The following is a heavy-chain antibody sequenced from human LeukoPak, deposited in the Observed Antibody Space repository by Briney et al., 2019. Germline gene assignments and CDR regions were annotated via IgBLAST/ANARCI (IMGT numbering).Heavy chain of an antibody. Sequence: SETLSLTCTVSGGSISSYYWSWIRQPAGKGLEWIGRIYTSGSTNYNPSLKSRVTMSVDTSKNQFSLKLSSVTAADTAVYYCAAVQPDLRDYYYYMDVWGKGTTVTVSS. CDR3: AAVQPDLRDYYYYMDV. V-gene: IGHV4-4*07. J-gene: IGHJ6*03. CDR1: GGSISSYY. D-gene: IGHD1-1*01. CDR2: IYTSGST.